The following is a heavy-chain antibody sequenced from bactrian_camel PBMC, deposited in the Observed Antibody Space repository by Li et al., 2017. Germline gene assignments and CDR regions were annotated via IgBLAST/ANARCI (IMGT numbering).Heavy chain of an antibody. D-gene: IGHD1*01. CDR2: IDYDGTI. V-gene: IGHV3S55*01. Sequence: HVQLVESGGDSVQAGGSLRLSCAISGITDDPYALGWFRQGPAMGREGIAFIDYDGTITYANSVQGRFTASKDNAKMTLYLQMNSLKPEDTAMYYCGADFPCLTSIAYGLAGNFRSWGQGTQVTVS. J-gene: IGHJ6*01. CDR1: GITDDPYA. CDR3: GADFPCLTSIAYGLAGNFRS.